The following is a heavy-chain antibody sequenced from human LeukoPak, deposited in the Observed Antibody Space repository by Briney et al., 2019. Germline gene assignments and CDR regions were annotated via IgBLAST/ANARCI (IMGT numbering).Heavy chain of an antibody. CDR1: GGSISSYS. Sequence: SETLSLTCTVSGGSISSYSWSWIRQPAGKGLEWIGHMHTSGSAHYNPSLKSRGTMSVDTSKNQLSLKLISVTAADTAVYYCATTLGYGWFDPWGQGTLFTVSS. CDR2: MHTSGSA. V-gene: IGHV4-4*07. J-gene: IGHJ5*02. D-gene: IGHD1-1*01. CDR3: ATTLGYGWFDP.